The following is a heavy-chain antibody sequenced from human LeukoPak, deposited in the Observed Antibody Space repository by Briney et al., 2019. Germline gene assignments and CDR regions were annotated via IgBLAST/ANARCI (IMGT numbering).Heavy chain of an antibody. D-gene: IGHD3-16*02. V-gene: IGHV4-4*07. CDR1: GGSISSYY. Sequence: SETLSLTCTVSGGSISSYYWSWIRQPAGKGLEWIGRIYTSGSTNYNPSLKSRVIMSVDTSKKQFSLKLSSVTAADTAVYYCARDLMITFGGVIGLGAFDIWGQGTMVTVSS. J-gene: IGHJ3*02. CDR2: IYTSGST. CDR3: ARDLMITFGGVIGLGAFDI.